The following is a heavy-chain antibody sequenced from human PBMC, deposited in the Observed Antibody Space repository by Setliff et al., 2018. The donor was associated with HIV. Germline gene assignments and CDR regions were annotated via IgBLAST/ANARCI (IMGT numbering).Heavy chain of an antibody. CDR1: GGSFSGYY. V-gene: IGHV4-34*01. CDR2: INHSGST. D-gene: IGHD6-19*01. CDR3: ARRRSSGWYHYFDY. Sequence: KPSETLSLTCAVYGGSFSGYYWSWIRQPPGKGLEWIGEINHSGSTNYNPSLKSRVTISVDTSKNQFSLKLSSVTAADTAVYYCARRRSSGWYHYFDYWGQGTLVTVSS. J-gene: IGHJ4*02.